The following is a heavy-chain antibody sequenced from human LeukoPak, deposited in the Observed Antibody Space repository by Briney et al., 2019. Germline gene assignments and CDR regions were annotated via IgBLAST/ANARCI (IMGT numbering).Heavy chain of an antibody. V-gene: IGHV3-11*01. J-gene: IGHJ6*03. CDR1: GFTFSDYY. CDR2: ISSSGSTI. Sequence: PGGSLRLSCAASGFTFSDYYMSWIRQAPGKGLEWVSYISSSGSTIYYADSVKGRFTISRDNAKNSLYLQMNSLRAEDTAVYYCARATIPAANYYYYYYMDVWGKGTTVTVSS. CDR3: ARATIPAANYYYYYYMDV. D-gene: IGHD2-2*01.